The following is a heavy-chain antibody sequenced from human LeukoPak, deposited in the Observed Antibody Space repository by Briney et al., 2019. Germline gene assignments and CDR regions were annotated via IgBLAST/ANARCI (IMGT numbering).Heavy chain of an antibody. Sequence: ASVKVSCKASGYTFTSYGISWVRQAPGQGLEWMGWISAYNGNTNYAQKLQGRVTMTTDTSTSTAYMELRSLRSDDTAVYYCAIYYDSSGYYYLWFDPWGQGTLVTVSS. CDR1: GYTFTSYG. CDR2: ISAYNGNT. V-gene: IGHV1-18*01. D-gene: IGHD3-22*01. J-gene: IGHJ5*02. CDR3: AIYYDSSGYYYLWFDP.